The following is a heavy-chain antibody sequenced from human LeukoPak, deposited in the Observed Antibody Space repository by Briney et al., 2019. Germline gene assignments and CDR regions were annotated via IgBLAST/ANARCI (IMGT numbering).Heavy chain of an antibody. D-gene: IGHD6-6*01. Sequence: ASVKVSCKASGYTFTGSYMHWVRQAAGQGREWMGWINPNSGVSNYAQKFRGRVTMTRDRSISTAYMELSRLRSDDTAVYYCAREYSSSPRSWVVNYWGQGTLVTVSS. J-gene: IGHJ4*02. CDR3: AREYSSSPRSWVVNY. V-gene: IGHV1-2*02. CDR1: GYTFTGSY. CDR2: INPNSGVS.